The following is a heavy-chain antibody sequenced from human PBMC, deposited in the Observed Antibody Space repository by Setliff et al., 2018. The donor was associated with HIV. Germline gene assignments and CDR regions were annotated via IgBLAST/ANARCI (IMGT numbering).Heavy chain of an antibody. Sequence: LSLTCTVSGGSISSSSHYWGWIRQPPGKGLEWIGSMSYSGNTYNNPSLKSRVTISVDTSKNQFSLKLSSVTAADTAVYYCARDDYGDYTVFDIWGQGTMVTVSS. CDR1: GGSISSSSHY. D-gene: IGHD4-17*01. CDR2: MSYSGNT. V-gene: IGHV4-39*07. CDR3: ARDDYGDYTVFDI. J-gene: IGHJ3*02.